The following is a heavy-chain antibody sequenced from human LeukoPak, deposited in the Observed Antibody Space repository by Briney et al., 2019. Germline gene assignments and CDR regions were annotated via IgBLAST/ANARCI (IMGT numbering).Heavy chain of an antibody. CDR2: IRGSGGST. Sequence: GGSLRLSCAASGFTFSSYAMSWVRQAPGKGLEWVSAIRGSGGSTYYADSVKGRFTISRDNSKNTLYLQMNSLSAEDTAVYYSARSWYLAYNWFDPWGQGTLVTVSS. CDR1: GFTFSSYA. D-gene: IGHD6-13*01. V-gene: IGHV3-23*01. J-gene: IGHJ5*02. CDR3: ARSWYLAYNWFDP.